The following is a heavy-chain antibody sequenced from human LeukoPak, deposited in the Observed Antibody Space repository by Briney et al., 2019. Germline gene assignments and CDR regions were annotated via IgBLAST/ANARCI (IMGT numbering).Heavy chain of an antibody. CDR3: PKDVQRGFDYGNSLEQ. CDR1: TFTFSNLC. CDR2: MWSEACNE. Sequence: PGTSLRLSCQASTFTFSNLCTRWVRQAPGKGLEWVASMWSEACNEYYAVSVKGRFTISRDYFKHTVSLQMNSLRAEDASVYYCPKDVQRGFDYGNSLEQWGQGSLVTVSS. J-gene: IGHJ4*02. D-gene: IGHD4-11*01. V-gene: IGHV3-33*06.